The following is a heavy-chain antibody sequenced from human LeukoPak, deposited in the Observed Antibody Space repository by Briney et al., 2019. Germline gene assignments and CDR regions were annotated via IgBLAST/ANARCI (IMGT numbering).Heavy chain of an antibody. CDR1: GYTFTGYY. Sequence: GASVKVSCKASGYTFTGYYMHWVRQAPGQGLEWMGWINPNSGGTNYAQKFQGRVTMTRDTSISTACMELSRLRSDDTAVYYCARGTTTWTVTGGDFDYWGQGTLVTVSS. CDR2: INPNSGGT. J-gene: IGHJ4*02. D-gene: IGHD1-20*01. CDR3: ARGTTTWTVTGGDFDY. V-gene: IGHV1-2*02.